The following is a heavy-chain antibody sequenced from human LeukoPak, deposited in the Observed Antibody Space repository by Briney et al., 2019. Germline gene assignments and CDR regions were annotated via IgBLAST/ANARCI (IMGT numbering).Heavy chain of an antibody. V-gene: IGHV1-46*01. CDR2: INPSGGST. Sequence: ASVKVSCKASGYTFTSYYMHWVRQAPGQGLEWMGIINPSGGSTSYAQKFQGRVTMTRDMSTSTVYMELSSLRSEDTAVYYCARDRILWELLEADSFDIWGQGTMVTVSS. CDR3: ARDRILWELLEADSFDI. CDR1: GYTFTSYY. J-gene: IGHJ3*02. D-gene: IGHD1-26*01.